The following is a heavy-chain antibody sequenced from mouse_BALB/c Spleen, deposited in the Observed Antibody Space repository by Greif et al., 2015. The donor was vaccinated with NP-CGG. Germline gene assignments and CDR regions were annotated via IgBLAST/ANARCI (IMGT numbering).Heavy chain of an antibody. CDR2: INPSTGYT. CDR3: ARRELTGTGWFAY. J-gene: IGHJ3*01. D-gene: IGHD4-1*01. Sequence: QVQLKESGAELAKPGASVKMSCKASGYTFTSHWMHWVKQRPGQGLEWIGYINPSTGYTEYNQKFKDKATLTADKSSSTAYMQLSSLTSEDSAVYYCARRELTGTGWFAYWGQGTLVTVSA. CDR1: GYTFTSHW. V-gene: IGHV1-7*01.